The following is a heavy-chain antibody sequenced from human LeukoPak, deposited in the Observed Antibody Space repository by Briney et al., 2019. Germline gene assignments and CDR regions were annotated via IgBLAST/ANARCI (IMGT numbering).Heavy chain of an antibody. J-gene: IGHJ4*02. CDR3: ARLGHYYDSSGFDY. D-gene: IGHD3-22*01. V-gene: IGHV4-39*01. CDR1: GGSISSSSYC. Sequence: KTSETLSLTCTVSGGSISSSSYCWGWIRQPPGKGLEWIGSIYYSGSTYYNPSLKSRVAISVDTSKNQFSLKLSSVTAADTAVYYCARLGHYYDSSGFDYWGQGTLVTVSS. CDR2: IYYSGST.